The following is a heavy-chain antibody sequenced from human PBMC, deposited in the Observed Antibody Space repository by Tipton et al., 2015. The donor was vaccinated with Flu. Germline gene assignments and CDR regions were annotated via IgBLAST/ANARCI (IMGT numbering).Heavy chain of an antibody. V-gene: IGHV5-51*01. CDR2: IYPGDSDI. J-gene: IGHJ6*02. CDR3: ASSSGSYYYYYGMDV. Sequence: VQLVQSGAEVKRPGESLKISCKGSGYSFTSYWIGWVRQMPGKGLEWMGIIYPGDSDIRYSPSFQGQVTISADKSISTAYLQWSSLKASDTAMYYCASSSGSYYYYYGMDVWGQGTTVTVSS. D-gene: IGHD1-26*01. CDR1: GYSFTSYW.